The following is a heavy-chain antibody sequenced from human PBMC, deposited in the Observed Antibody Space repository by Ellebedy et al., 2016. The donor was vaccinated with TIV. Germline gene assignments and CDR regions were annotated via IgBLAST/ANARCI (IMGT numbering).Heavy chain of an antibody. D-gene: IGHD3-16*01. J-gene: IGHJ6*02. V-gene: IGHV6-1*01. CDR2: TYYRSKWNN. CDR1: GDSVSTDIG. CDR3: ARGWFGSGMGV. Sequence: SQTLSLTCVISGDSVSTDIGWNWIRQSPSRGLEWLGRTYYRSKWNNDYAVSLKSRITINPDTSKNQFSLQLNSVIPADTAVYYCARGWFGSGMGVWGQGTTVTVSS.